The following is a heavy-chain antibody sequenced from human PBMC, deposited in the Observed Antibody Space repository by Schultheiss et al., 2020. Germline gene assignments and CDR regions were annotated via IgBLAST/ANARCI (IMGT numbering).Heavy chain of an antibody. Sequence: GGSLRLSCAASGFTFSSYAMSWVRQAPGKGLEWVSAISGSGGSTYYADSVKGRFTISRDNSKNTLYLQMNSLRAEDTAVYYCARDQAYYDILTGYYTMVGAFDIWGQGTMVTVSS. V-gene: IGHV3-23*01. CDR3: ARDQAYYDILTGYYTMVGAFDI. CDR1: GFTFSSYA. D-gene: IGHD3-9*01. CDR2: ISGSGGST. J-gene: IGHJ3*02.